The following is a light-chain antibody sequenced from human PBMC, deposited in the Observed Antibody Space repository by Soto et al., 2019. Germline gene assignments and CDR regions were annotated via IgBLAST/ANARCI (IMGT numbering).Light chain of an antibody. J-gene: IGKJ1*01. CDR2: GAS. V-gene: IGKV3-15*01. CDR1: QSVSSN. Sequence: EIAMTQSPASLSVSPGERATLSCRASQSVSSNLAWYQQKPGQAPRLLIYGASTGATGVPARFSGSGSGTDFTLTIGSLQSEDFAVYYCQQYNNWPRTFGQGTKVDIK. CDR3: QQYNNWPRT.